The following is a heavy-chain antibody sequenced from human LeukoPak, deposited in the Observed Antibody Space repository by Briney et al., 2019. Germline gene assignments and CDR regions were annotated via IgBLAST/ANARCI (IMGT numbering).Heavy chain of an antibody. CDR1: GFTFSSYG. V-gene: IGHV3-33*01. CDR2: IWYDGSNK. CDR3: AREEAISWFDP. Sequence: PGGSLRLSCAASGFTFSSYGMHWVRQAPGKGLEWVVVIWYDGSNKYYADSVKGRFTISRDNSKNTLYLQMNSLRAEDTAVYYCAREEAISWFDPWGQGTLVTVSS. D-gene: IGHD3-9*01. J-gene: IGHJ5*02.